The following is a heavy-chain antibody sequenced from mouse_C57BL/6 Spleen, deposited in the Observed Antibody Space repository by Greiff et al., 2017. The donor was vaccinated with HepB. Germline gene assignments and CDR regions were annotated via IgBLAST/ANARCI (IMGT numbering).Heavy chain of an antibody. Sequence: VQLQQPGAELVRPGSSVKLSCKASGYTFTSYWMHWVKQRPIQGLEWIGNIYPSDSETHYNQKFKDKATLTVDKSSSTAYMQLSSLTSEDSAVYYCARGYGSSCDYWGQGTTLTVSS. CDR1: GYTFTSYW. V-gene: IGHV1-52*01. CDR2: IYPSDSET. D-gene: IGHD1-1*01. CDR3: ARGYGSSCDY. J-gene: IGHJ2*01.